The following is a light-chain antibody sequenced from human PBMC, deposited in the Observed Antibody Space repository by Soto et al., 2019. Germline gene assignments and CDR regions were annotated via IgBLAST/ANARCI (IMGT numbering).Light chain of an antibody. CDR1: QSVSTS. V-gene: IGKV3-11*01. CDR2: DAS. Sequence: IVLTQSPVTLALSPGERAVLSCRASQSVSTSLAWYQHKPGQAPRLFIYDASKRAPDIPARFSGSGSGTDFTLTISSLEPEDFAVYYCQVRDVWPSFGQGTKVEI. J-gene: IGKJ1*01. CDR3: QVRDVWPS.